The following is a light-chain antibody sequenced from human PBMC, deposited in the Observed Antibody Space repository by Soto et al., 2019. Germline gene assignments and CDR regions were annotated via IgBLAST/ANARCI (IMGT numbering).Light chain of an antibody. Sequence: QSALTQPAAVSESPGQSISISCTGTSSDVGSYNSVSWYQQHPGKAPKLMIFDVSNRPSGVSNRFSGSKSGNTASLTISGLQAEDEADYYCSSYTSSNTVVFGGGTQLTVL. CDR1: SSDVGSYNS. CDR3: SSYTSSNTVV. V-gene: IGLV2-14*01. J-gene: IGLJ2*01. CDR2: DVS.